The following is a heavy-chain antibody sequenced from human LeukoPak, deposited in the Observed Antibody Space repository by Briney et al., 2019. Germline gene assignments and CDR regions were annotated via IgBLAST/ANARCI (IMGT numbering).Heavy chain of an antibody. CDR1: GYTFTSYY. D-gene: IGHD1-20*01. Sequence: ASVKVSCKASGYTFTSYYMHWVRQAPGQGLEWMGRINPNSGGTNYPQKFQGRVTMTRDTSTSTAYMELSRLRSDDTAVYYCARDHITGTNNWFDPWGQGTLVTVSS. V-gene: IGHV1-2*06. J-gene: IGHJ5*02. CDR3: ARDHITGTNNWFDP. CDR2: INPNSGGT.